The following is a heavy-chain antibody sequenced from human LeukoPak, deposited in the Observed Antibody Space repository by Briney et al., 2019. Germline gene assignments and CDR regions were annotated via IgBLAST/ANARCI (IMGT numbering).Heavy chain of an antibody. D-gene: IGHD5-18*01. CDR2: ISWDGGMT. CDR1: GFIFSDYS. Sequence: GGSLRLSCAASGFIFSDYSMNWVRQAPGKGLEWVSRISWDGGMTDYADSVKGRFTISRDNSKNSLYLQMNRLTLEDTALYYCAKDLAMAKHRRFYYGMDVWGPGTTVTVSS. J-gene: IGHJ6*02. V-gene: IGHV3-43*01. CDR3: AKDLAMAKHRRFYYGMDV.